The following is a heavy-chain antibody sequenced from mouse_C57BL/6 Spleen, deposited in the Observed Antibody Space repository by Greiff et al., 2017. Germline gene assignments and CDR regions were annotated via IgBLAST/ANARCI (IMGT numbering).Heavy chain of an antibody. CDR1: GYSFTGYY. CDR3: ASGSSPDYAMDY. CDR2: INPSTGGT. D-gene: IGHD1-1*01. J-gene: IGHJ4*01. V-gene: IGHV1-42*01. Sequence: EVKLVESGPELVKPGASVKISCKASGYSFTGYYMNWVKQSPEKSLEWIGEINPSTGGTTYNQKFKAKATLTVDKSSSTAYMQLKSLTSEDSAVYYCASGSSPDYAMDYWGQGTSVTVSS.